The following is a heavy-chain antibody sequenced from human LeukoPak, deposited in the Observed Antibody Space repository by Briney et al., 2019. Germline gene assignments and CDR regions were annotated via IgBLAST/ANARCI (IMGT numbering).Heavy chain of an antibody. CDR2: ISSNGGST. D-gene: IGHD3-3*01. Sequence: GGSLRLSCPASGFTFSSYAMHWVRQAPGKGLEYVSAISSNGGSTYYADSVKGRVTISRDNSKNTLYLQMSSLRAEDTAVYYCARDTKSYFDYWGQGTLVTVSS. CDR3: ARDTKSYFDY. CDR1: GFTFSSYA. V-gene: IGHV3-64D*09. J-gene: IGHJ4*02.